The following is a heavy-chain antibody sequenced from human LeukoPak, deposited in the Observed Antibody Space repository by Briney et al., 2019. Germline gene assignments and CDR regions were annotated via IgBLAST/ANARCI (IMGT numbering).Heavy chain of an antibody. CDR3: ARGRIAAAAPSNMDV. D-gene: IGHD6-13*01. CDR2: ISYDGSNK. J-gene: IGHJ6*02. CDR1: GFTFSSYA. Sequence: GGSLRLSCAASGFTFSSYAMHWVRQAPGKGLEWVAVISYDGSNKYYADSVKGRFTTSRDNSKNTLYLQMNNLRAEDTAVYYCARGRIAAAAPSNMDVWGQGTTVTVSS. V-gene: IGHV3-30-3*01.